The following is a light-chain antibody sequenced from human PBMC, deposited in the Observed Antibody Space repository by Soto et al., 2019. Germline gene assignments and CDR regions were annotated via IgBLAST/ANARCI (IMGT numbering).Light chain of an antibody. V-gene: IGLV2-8*01. CDR1: SNDVGGYNF. CDR3: NSYAGSNTYV. Sequence: QSALTQPPSASGSPGQSVTISCTGTSNDVGGYNFVSWYQHHPGKAPNLIIYEVTKRPSGVPNRFSGSKSGNTASLTVSGLQAEDEADYYCNSYAGSNTYVFGTGTKLTVL. J-gene: IGLJ1*01. CDR2: EVT.